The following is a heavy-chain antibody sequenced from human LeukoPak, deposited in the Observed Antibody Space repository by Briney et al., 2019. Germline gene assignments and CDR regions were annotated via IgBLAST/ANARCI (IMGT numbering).Heavy chain of an antibody. CDR1: GLTFSSYS. J-gene: IGHJ5*02. CDR3: ARVRGGCTNGGCYTLTNWFDP. D-gene: IGHD2-8*01. Sequence: PGGSLRLSCAASGLTFSSYSMNWVRQAPGEGREWVSYISSSSNTIYYADSVKGRFTISRDNAKNSLYLQMNSLRAEDTAVYYCARVRGGCTNGGCYTLTNWFDPWGQGTLVTVSS. CDR2: ISSSSNTI. V-gene: IGHV3-48*01.